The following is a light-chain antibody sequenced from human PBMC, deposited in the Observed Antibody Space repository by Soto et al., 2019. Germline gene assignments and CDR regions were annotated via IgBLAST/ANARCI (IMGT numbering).Light chain of an antibody. CDR3: QQYNSYLS. Sequence: DIQMNQSPSTLSTSIGDRVTITCRASQSIGRWLAWYQQKTGKAPRLLIYDVSRLDSGFPSRFSGSGSGTEFTLTISSLQPDDFATYYCQQYNSYLSFGGGTKVDIK. J-gene: IGKJ4*01. CDR2: DVS. V-gene: IGKV1-5*01. CDR1: QSIGRW.